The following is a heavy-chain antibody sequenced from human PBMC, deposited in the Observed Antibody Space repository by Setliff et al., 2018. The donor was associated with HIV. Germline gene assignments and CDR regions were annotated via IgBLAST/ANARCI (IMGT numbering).Heavy chain of an antibody. CDR2: IFTSGSA. J-gene: IGHJ1*01. Sequence: PSETLSLTCTVSGDSISSGRYYWNWIRQPAGKGLDWIGHIFTSGSAFSSGTANYSPSLKSRVTISVDISKNQFSLKLTSVTAADTAMYFCARDSPADGGNPGRFQRWGQGTLVTVLL. V-gene: IGHV4-61*09. CDR1: GDSISSGRYY. CDR3: ARDSPADGGNPGRFQR. D-gene: IGHD2-15*01.